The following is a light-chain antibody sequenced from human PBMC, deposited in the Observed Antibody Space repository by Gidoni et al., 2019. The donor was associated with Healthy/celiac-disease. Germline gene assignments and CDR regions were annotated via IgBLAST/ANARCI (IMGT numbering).Light chain of an antibody. CDR3: QQYGSSPVT. V-gene: IGKV3D-20*01. Sequence: EIVLTQSPATLSLPPGERATLSCGASQSVSSSYLAWYQQKPGLAPRLLIYDASSRATGIPDRFSDSGSGTDFTLTISRLEPEDFAVYYCQQYGSSPVTFGQXTKLEIK. CDR1: QSVSSSY. J-gene: IGKJ2*01. CDR2: DAS.